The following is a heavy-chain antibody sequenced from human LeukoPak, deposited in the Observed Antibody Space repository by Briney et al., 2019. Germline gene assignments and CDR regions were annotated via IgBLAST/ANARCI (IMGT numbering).Heavy chain of an antibody. J-gene: IGHJ3*02. CDR2: INPNSGGT. Sequence: ASVKVSCKASGYTFTGYYMHWVRQAPGQGLEWMGWINPNSGGTNHAQKFQGRVTMTRDTSISTAYMELSRLRSDDTAVYYCARDSPPHYDILTGYYKIGAFDIWGQGTMVTVSS. D-gene: IGHD3-9*01. V-gene: IGHV1-2*02. CDR1: GYTFTGYY. CDR3: ARDSPPHYDILTGYYKIGAFDI.